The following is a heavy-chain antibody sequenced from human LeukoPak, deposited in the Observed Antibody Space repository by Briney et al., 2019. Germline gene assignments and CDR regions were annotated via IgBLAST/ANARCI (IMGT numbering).Heavy chain of an antibody. J-gene: IGHJ6*03. V-gene: IGHV3-53*01. D-gene: IGHD4-11*01. Sequence: GGSLRLSCAASGFTVSSNYMSWVRQAPGKGLEWVSVIYSGGSTYYADSVKGRFTISRDNSKNTLYLQMNSLRAEDTAVYYCAREDTVGSGYYMDVWGKGTTVTVSS. CDR1: GFTVSSNY. CDR3: AREDTVGSGYYMDV. CDR2: IYSGGST.